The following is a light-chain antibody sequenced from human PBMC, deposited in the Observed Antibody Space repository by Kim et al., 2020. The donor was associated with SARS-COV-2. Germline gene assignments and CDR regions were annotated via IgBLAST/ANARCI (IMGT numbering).Light chain of an antibody. CDR2: QDS. CDR3: QAWDSSTACV. J-gene: IGLJ1*01. Sequence: VSPGKPASIPCTGDKLGDKYACCYQQKPGQSPVLVIYQDSKRPSGPPERFSGSNSGNTATLTISGTQAMDEADYYCQAWDSSTACVFGTGTKVTVL. V-gene: IGLV3-1*01. CDR1: KLGDKY.